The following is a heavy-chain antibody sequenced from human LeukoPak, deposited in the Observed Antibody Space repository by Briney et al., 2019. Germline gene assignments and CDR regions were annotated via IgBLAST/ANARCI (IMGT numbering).Heavy chain of an antibody. Sequence: GGSLRLSCAASGFTFSSYAMSWVRQAPGKGPEWVSAISGSGGSTYYADSVKGRFTISRDNSKNTLYLQMNSLRAEDTAVYYCAKGLNDYVWGSNRDAFDIWGQGTMVTVSS. J-gene: IGHJ3*02. CDR1: GFTFSSYA. CDR2: ISGSGGST. CDR3: AKGLNDYVWGSNRDAFDI. V-gene: IGHV3-23*01. D-gene: IGHD3-16*01.